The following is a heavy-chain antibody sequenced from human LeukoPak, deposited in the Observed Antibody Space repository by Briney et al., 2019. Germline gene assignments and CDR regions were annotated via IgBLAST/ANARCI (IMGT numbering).Heavy chain of an antibody. CDR3: ARHYDFWSAYRCYYYGMDV. CDR1: GGSITSSSYY. D-gene: IGHD3-3*01. CDR2: IYYSGST. Sequence: PSETLSLTCTVSGGSITSSSYYWGWIRQPPGKGLEWIGSIYYSGSTYYNPSLKSRVTISVDTSKNQFSLKLSSVTAADTAVYYCARHYDFWSAYRCYYYGMDVWGQGTTVTVSS. J-gene: IGHJ6*02. V-gene: IGHV4-39*01.